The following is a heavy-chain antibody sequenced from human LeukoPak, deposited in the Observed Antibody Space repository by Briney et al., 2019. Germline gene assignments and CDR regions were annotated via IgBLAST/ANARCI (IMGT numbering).Heavy chain of an antibody. D-gene: IGHD3-10*01. V-gene: IGHV4-39*07. CDR1: GGSISSSSYY. Sequence: SETLSLTCTVSGGSISSSSYYWGWIRQPPGKGLEWIGSIYYSGSTYYNPSLKSRVTMSVDTSKNQFSLKLSSVTAADTAVYYRARGGARGSSAFDIWGQGTMVTVSA. CDR2: IYYSGST. CDR3: ARGGARGSSAFDI. J-gene: IGHJ3*02.